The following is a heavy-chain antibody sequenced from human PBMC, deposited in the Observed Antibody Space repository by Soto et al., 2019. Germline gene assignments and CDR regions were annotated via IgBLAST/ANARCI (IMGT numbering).Heavy chain of an antibody. J-gene: IGHJ4*02. CDR3: AKDHDEDFGYDLDYMNY. CDR1: GFNFDDYA. D-gene: IGHD5-12*01. Sequence: EVQLVESGGGLVQPGRSLRLSCAASGFNFDDYAMHWVRQAPGKNMEWVSGISWEGGSVGYADSVKGRFTISRDNAKNXXSLEMNNLRSEDTALYYCAKDHDEDFGYDLDYMNYWGQGTLVTVSS. V-gene: IGHV3-9*01. CDR2: ISWEGGSV.